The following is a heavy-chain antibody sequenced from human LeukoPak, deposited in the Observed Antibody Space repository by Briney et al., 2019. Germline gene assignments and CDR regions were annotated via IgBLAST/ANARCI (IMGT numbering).Heavy chain of an antibody. CDR2: ISGSGGST. V-gene: IGHV3-23*01. Sequence: GGSLRLSCAASGFTFSSSAMSWVRQAPGKGLEWVSAISGSGGSTYYADSVKGRFTISRDNSKNTLYLQMNSLRAEDTAVYYCAKTLQQLVTYYFDYWGQGTLVTVSS. J-gene: IGHJ4*02. D-gene: IGHD6-13*01. CDR1: GFTFSSSA. CDR3: AKTLQQLVTYYFDY.